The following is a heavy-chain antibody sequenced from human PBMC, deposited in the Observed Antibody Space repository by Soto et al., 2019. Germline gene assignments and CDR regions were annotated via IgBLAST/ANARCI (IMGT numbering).Heavy chain of an antibody. J-gene: IGHJ4*02. Sequence: SETLSLTCAVYGGSFSGYYWSWIRQPPGKGLEWIGEINHSGSTNYNPSLKSRVTISVDTSKNQFSLKLSSVIAADTAVYYCASPRHDDARPGQWLVLSLWGQGTLVTVSS. CDR3: ASPRHDDARPGQWLVLSL. CDR1: GGSFSGYY. D-gene: IGHD6-19*01. V-gene: IGHV4-34*01. CDR2: INHSGST.